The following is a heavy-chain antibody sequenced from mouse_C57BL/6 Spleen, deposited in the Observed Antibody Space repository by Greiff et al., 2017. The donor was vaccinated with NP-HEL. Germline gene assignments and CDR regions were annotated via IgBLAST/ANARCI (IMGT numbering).Heavy chain of an antibody. CDR3: ARGLLRGRYFDV. D-gene: IGHD1-1*01. CDR2: IHPNSGST. Sequence: QVQLKQPGAELVKPGASVKLSCKASGYTFTSYWMHWVKQRPGQGLEWIGMIHPNSGSTNYNEKFKSKATLTVDKSSSTAYMQLSSLTSEDSAVYYCARGLLRGRYFDVWGTGTTVTVSS. CDR1: GYTFTSYW. J-gene: IGHJ1*03. V-gene: IGHV1-64*01.